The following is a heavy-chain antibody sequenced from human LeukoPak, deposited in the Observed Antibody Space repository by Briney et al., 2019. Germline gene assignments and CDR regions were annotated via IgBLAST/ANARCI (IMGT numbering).Heavy chain of an antibody. J-gene: IGHJ4*02. Sequence: PSETLSLTCTVSGGSISSYYWSSIRQPPGKRLEWIGYIYYSGSTNYNPSLKSRVTISVDTSKNQFSLKLSSVTAADTAVYYCARGTRYFYDSSGYYYFDYWGQGTLVTVSS. CDR2: IYYSGST. D-gene: IGHD3-22*01. CDR3: ARGTRYFYDSSGYYYFDY. V-gene: IGHV4-59*01. CDR1: GGSISSYY.